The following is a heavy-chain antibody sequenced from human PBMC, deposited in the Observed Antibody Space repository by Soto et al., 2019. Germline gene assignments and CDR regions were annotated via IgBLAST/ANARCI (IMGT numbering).Heavy chain of an antibody. CDR2: INPSGSGT. Sequence: QVLLVQSGAEVKKPGASVKVSCKASGYTFTSYYMHWVRQAPGQGLEWMGVINPSGSGTYYAQKFQGRVNMTRDTSPSTAYMELSSLRSEDTAVYYCTRDRFGYGDSGDWGQGTLVTVSS. D-gene: IGHD4-17*01. CDR3: TRDRFGYGDSGD. V-gene: IGHV1-46*01. J-gene: IGHJ4*02. CDR1: GYTFTSYY.